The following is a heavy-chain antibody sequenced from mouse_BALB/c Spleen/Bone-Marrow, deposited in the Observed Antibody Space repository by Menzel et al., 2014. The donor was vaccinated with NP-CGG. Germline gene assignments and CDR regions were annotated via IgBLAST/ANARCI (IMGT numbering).Heavy chain of an antibody. CDR3: ARSTDAMDY. V-gene: IGHV1-7*01. CDR1: GYTFTTYW. J-gene: IGHJ4*01. CDR2: INPTTGYT. Sequence: QVQLQQPGAELAKPGASVKMSCKASGYTFTTYWMHWVKQRPGQGLEWIGFINPTTGYTECNQNFKDKASLTADKSSSTAYMQLSSLTSEDSAVYYCARSTDAMDYWGQGTSVTVSS. D-gene: IGHD3-2*01.